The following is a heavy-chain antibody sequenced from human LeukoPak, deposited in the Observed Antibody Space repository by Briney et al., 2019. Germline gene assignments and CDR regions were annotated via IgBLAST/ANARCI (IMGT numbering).Heavy chain of an antibody. Sequence: GSSVKVSCKASGGTFSSYAISWVRQAPGQGLEWMGWINPNSGGTNYAQKFQGRVTMTRDTSISTAYMELSRLRSDDTAVYYCARGQMRITMVRGVIGWFDPWGQGTLVTVSS. CDR1: GGTFSSYA. D-gene: IGHD3-10*01. CDR3: ARGQMRITMVRGVIGWFDP. V-gene: IGHV1-2*02. CDR2: INPNSGGT. J-gene: IGHJ5*02.